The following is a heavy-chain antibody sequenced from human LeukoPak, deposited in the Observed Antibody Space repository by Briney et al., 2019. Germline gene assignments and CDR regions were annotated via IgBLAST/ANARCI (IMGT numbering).Heavy chain of an antibody. Sequence: PGGSLRLSCAASGFTFSDYYMSWIRQAPGKGLEWVSYISSSGSTIYYADSVKGRFTISRDNAKNSLYPQMNSLRAEDTAVYYCARDQYCSSTSCYKTHYYYYYMDVWGKGTTVTVSS. J-gene: IGHJ6*03. CDR1: GFTFSDYY. CDR2: ISSSGSTI. CDR3: ARDQYCSSTSCYKTHYYYYYMDV. D-gene: IGHD2-2*01. V-gene: IGHV3-11*04.